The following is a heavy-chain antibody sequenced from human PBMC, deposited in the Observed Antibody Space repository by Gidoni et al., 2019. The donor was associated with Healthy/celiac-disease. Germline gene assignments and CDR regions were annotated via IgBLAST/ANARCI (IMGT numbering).Heavy chain of an antibody. J-gene: IGHJ4*02. CDR3: ARGSYGPYYYDSSGYFY. Sequence: EVQLVESGGGLVQPGGSLSISCAASGFTFSSYSMNWVRQAPGKGLKWVSYISSSSSTIYYADSVKGRFTISRDNAKNSLYLQMNSLRAEDTAVYYCARGSYGPYYYDSSGYFYWGQGTLVTVSS. CDR1: GFTFSSYS. V-gene: IGHV3-48*01. D-gene: IGHD3-22*01. CDR2: ISSSSSTI.